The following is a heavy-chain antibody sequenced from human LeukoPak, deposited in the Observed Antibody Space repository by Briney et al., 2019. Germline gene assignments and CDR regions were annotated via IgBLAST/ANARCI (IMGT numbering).Heavy chain of an antibody. V-gene: IGHV3-30*03. J-gene: IGHJ4*02. D-gene: IGHD2-2*01. Sequence: GGSLRLSCAASGFTFSSYGMHWVRQAPGKGLEWVAVISYDGSNKYYADSVKGRFTISRDNSKNTLYLQMNSLRAEDTAVYYCASLGETSRFDYWGQGTLVTVSS. CDR3: ASLGETSRFDY. CDR2: ISYDGSNK. CDR1: GFTFSSYG.